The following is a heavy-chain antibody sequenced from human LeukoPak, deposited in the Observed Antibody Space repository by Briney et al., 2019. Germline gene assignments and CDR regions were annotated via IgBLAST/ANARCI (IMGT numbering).Heavy chain of an antibody. CDR3: ARDRNGDQRANAFDI. V-gene: IGHV1-46*01. D-gene: IGHD2-21*02. CDR2: INPSGDAT. J-gene: IGHJ3*02. CDR1: GHTFTGFY. Sequence: GASVKVSCKASGHTFTGFYMHWVRQAPGQGLEWMGKINPSGDATTYAQKFQGRVTMTRDTSTSTVYMELRSLRSEDTAVYYCARDRNGDQRANAFDIWGQGTMVTVSS.